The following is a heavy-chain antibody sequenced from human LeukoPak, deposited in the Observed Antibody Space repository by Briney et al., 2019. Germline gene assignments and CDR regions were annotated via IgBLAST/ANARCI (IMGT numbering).Heavy chain of an antibody. D-gene: IGHD3-10*01. Sequence: PGGSLRLSCAASGFTFSSYAMHWVRQAPGKGLEWVAVISYDGSNKYYAGSVKGRFTISRDNSKNTLYLQMNSLRAEDTAVYYCAREITPWFGELYDYWGQGTLVTVSS. J-gene: IGHJ4*02. CDR1: GFTFSSYA. CDR2: ISYDGSNK. CDR3: AREITPWFGELYDY. V-gene: IGHV3-30*04.